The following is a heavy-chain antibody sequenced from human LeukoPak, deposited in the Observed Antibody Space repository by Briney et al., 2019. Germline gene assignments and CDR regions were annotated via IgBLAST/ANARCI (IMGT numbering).Heavy chain of an antibody. Sequence: PSETLSLTCTVSGGSLTASSYYWGWIRQSPGAGLEWIGKIYLDGRTNYAPSLRSRVTISIDTSKNQFSLRLTSVTAAQRAVYYCARLGGRYLRHGYYFYYMDVWGKGTTVTVSS. CDR3: ARLGGRYLRHGYYFYYMDV. V-gene: IGHV4-39*01. CDR1: GGSLTASSYY. CDR2: IYLDGRT. J-gene: IGHJ6*03. D-gene: IGHD1-26*01.